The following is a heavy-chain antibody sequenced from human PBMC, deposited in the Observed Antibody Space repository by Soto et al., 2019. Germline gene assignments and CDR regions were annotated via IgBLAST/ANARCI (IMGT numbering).Heavy chain of an antibody. Sequence: EVQLVESGGGLVQPGGSLKLSCAVSGFTFSGSAMHWVRQASGKGLEWVGRIRSKSNSYATAYAASVKGRFTISRDDSKNTAYLKMNSLKTEDTAVYYCTRGYGGYVSDYWGQGPLVTVSS. CDR2: IRSKSNSYAT. J-gene: IGHJ4*02. D-gene: IGHD4-17*01. CDR3: TRGYGGYVSDY. CDR1: GFTFSGSA. V-gene: IGHV3-73*01.